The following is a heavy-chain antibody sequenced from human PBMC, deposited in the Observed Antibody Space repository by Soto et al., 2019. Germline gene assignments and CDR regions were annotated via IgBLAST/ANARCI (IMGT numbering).Heavy chain of an antibody. CDR3: AQGYISCLYENNWFDP. D-gene: IGHD6-13*01. CDR1: GFSLTTSGVG. CDR2: IYWDDDK. V-gene: IGHV2-5*02. J-gene: IGHJ5*02. Sequence: QITLKESGPTLVKPTQTLTLTCTFSGFSLTTSGVGVGWIRQPPGKALEWLALIYWDDDKRYRPSLKSRLTITKDTSKNQVVLTMTNMGPVDTATYYCAQGYISCLYENNWFDPWGQGILVTVSS.